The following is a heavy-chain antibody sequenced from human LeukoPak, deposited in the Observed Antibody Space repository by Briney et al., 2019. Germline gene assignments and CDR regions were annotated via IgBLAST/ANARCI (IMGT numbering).Heavy chain of an antibody. Sequence: GGSLRLSRAASGFTFSSYAMHWVRQAPGKGLEWVGRIKSKTDGGTTDYAAPVKGRFTISRDDSKNTLYLQMNSLRAEDTAVYYCAREGNYDVLTGYSPADYWGQGTLVTVSS. D-gene: IGHD3-9*01. CDR2: IKSKTDGGTT. CDR3: AREGNYDVLTGYSPADY. CDR1: GFTFSSYA. J-gene: IGHJ4*02. V-gene: IGHV3-15*01.